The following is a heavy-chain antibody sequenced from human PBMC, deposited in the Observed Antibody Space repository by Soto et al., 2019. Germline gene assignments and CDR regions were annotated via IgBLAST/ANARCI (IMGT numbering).Heavy chain of an antibody. J-gene: IGHJ5*02. CDR3: ARGTLYGDYEVYNWFDT. CDR2: IYHSGST. Sequence: SETLSLTCAVSGGSISSSNWWSWVRQPPGKGLEWIGEIYHSGSTNYNPSLKSRVTISVDKSKNQFSLKLSSVTAADTAVYYCARGTLYGDYEVYNWFDTWGQGPLVT. V-gene: IGHV4-4*02. D-gene: IGHD4-17*01. CDR1: GGSISSSNW.